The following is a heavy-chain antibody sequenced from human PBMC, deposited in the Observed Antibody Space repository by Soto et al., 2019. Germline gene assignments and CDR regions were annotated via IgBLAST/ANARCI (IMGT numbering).Heavy chain of an antibody. CDR3: ARSSGYSSSRFDY. CDR1: GGSISSSSYY. CDR2: IYYSGST. Sequence: PSETLSLTCTVSGGSISSSSYYWGWIRQPPGKGLGWIGSIYYSGSTYYNPSLKSRVTISVDTSKNQFSLKLSSVTAADTAVYYCARSSGYSSSRFDYWGQGILVTVSS. J-gene: IGHJ4*02. V-gene: IGHV4-39*07. D-gene: IGHD6-13*01.